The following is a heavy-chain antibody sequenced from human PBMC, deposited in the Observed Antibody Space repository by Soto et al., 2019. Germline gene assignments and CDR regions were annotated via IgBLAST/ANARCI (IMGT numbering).Heavy chain of an antibody. Sequence: PGESLKISCKGSGYSFTSYWIGWVRQMPGKGLEWMGIIYPGDSDTRYSPSFQGQVTISADMSISTAYLQWSSLKASDTAMYYCARQNSSSWYNYYYYGMDVWGQGTTVTVSS. CDR1: GYSFTSYW. J-gene: IGHJ6*02. CDR3: ARQNSSSWYNYYYYGMDV. V-gene: IGHV5-51*01. CDR2: IYPGDSDT. D-gene: IGHD6-13*01.